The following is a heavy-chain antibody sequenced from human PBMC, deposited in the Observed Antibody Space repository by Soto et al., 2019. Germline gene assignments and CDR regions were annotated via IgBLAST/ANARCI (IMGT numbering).Heavy chain of an antibody. V-gene: IGHV1-69*13. Sequence: GASVKVSCKASGGTFSSYAITWVRQAPGQGLEWMGGIIPIFGTANYAQKFQGRVTITADESTSTAYMELSSLRSEDTALYYCAREGDCSGGSCYSVGLYYYYGMDVWGQGTTVTVS. D-gene: IGHD2-15*01. CDR1: GGTFSSYA. CDR3: AREGDCSGGSCYSVGLYYYYGMDV. CDR2: IIPIFGTA. J-gene: IGHJ6*02.